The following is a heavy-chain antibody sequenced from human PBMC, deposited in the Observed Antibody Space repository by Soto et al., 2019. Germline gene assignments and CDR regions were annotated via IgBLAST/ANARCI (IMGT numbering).Heavy chain of an antibody. J-gene: IGHJ4*02. CDR1: GFTFSSYG. V-gene: IGHV3-33*01. CDR3: AREKWELPYNYYFDY. CDR2: IWYDGSNK. Sequence: GGSLRLSCAASGFTFSSYGMHWVRQAPGKGLEWVAVIWYDGSNKYYADSVKGRFTISRDNSKNTLYLQMNSLRAEDTAVYYCAREKWELPYNYYFDYWGQGTLVTVSS. D-gene: IGHD1-26*01.